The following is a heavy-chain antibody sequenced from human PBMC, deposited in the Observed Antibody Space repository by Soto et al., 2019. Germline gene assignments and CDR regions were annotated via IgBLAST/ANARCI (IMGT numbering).Heavy chain of an antibody. Sequence: PGGSLRLSCAASGFTFSDYYMTWIRQAPGKGLEWVSYISSSGTTIYYADSVKGRFTISRDNAKNSVYLQMNSLRAEDTAVYYCARDLETAMVRVYYYYNGLAVWGQVTTVTVSS. CDR1: GFTFSDYY. CDR2: ISSSGTTI. D-gene: IGHD5-18*01. V-gene: IGHV3-11*01. J-gene: IGHJ6*02. CDR3: ARDLETAMVRVYYYYNGLAV.